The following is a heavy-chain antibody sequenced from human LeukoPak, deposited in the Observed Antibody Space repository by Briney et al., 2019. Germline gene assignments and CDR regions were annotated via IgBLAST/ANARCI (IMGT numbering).Heavy chain of an antibody. V-gene: IGHV1-2*02. Sequence: ASVKVSCKASGYTFTGYYMHWVRQAPGQGLEWMGWINPNSGGTNYAQQFQGRVTMTRDTSISTAYTELSRLRSDDTAVYYCARRSRVEGYNWFDPWGQGTLVTVSS. CDR2: INPNSGGT. J-gene: IGHJ5*02. CDR1: GYTFTGYY. CDR3: ARRSRVEGYNWFDP.